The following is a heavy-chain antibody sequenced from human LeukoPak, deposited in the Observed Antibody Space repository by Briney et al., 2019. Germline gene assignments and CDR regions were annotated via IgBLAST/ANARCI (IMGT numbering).Heavy chain of an antibody. V-gene: IGHV5-51*01. CDR1: GYSFTSYW. Sequence: GESLKISCKGSGYSFTSYWIGWVRQMPGKGLEWMGIIFPGDSDTRYSPSFQGQVTISADKSISTAYLQWSSLKASDTAMYYCARLSWWGYYYYYMDVWGKGTTVTVSS. CDR2: IFPGDSDT. J-gene: IGHJ6*03. D-gene: IGHD2-21*01. CDR3: ARLSWWGYYYYYMDV.